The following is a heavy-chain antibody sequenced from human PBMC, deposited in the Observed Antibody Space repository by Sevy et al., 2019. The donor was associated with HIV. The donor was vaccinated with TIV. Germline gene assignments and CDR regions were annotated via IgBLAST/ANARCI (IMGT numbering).Heavy chain of an antibody. CDR2: MNPNSGNT. V-gene: IGHV1-8*01. Sequence: ASVKVSCKASGYTFTSYDINWVRQATGQGLEWMGWMNPNSGNTGYAQKLQGRVTMTRNTSISTAYMELSSLRSGDTGNAEKVQGRLTMHGNATIRTAELGRSSLRSEETAVYYCTGDGAHYDFWSGYYLNDAFDFWGQGTLVTVSS. CDR3: VQGRLTMHGNATIRTAELGRSSLRSEETAVYYCTGDGAHYDFWSGYYLNDAFDF. J-gene: IGHJ3*01. CDR1: GYTFTSYD. D-gene: IGHD3-10*01.